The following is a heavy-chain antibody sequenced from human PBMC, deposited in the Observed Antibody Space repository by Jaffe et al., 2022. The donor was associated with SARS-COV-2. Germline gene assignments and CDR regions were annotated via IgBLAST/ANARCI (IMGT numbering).Heavy chain of an antibody. J-gene: IGHJ6*04. CDR3: ARDQLYDINVRLDV. Sequence: QVQLQESGPGLVKPSETLSLTCTVSGYSISSGYYCGWVRQPPGKGLEWIASIYHDGSAYYTPSLKSRVTISVDTSKNQISLKLSSVTAADTAVYYCARDQLYDINVRLDVWGKGTTVTVSS. CDR1: GYSISSGYY. V-gene: IGHV4-38-2*02. CDR2: IYHDGSA. D-gene: IGHD3-10*02.